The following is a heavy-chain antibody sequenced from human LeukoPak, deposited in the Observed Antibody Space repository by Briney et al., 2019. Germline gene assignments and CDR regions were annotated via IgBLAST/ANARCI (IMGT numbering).Heavy chain of an antibody. D-gene: IGHD6-25*01. Sequence: GGSLRLSCAASGFNFTNYNMNWVRQAPGKGLEWVSSIHSSSGSIYYADSLKGRFTISRDNAKNSLYLQMNSLRAEDTAVYYCARGGPRRDFDYWGQGTLVTVSS. CDR2: IHSSSGSI. V-gene: IGHV3-21*01. CDR1: GFNFTNYN. CDR3: ARGGPRRDFDY. J-gene: IGHJ4*02.